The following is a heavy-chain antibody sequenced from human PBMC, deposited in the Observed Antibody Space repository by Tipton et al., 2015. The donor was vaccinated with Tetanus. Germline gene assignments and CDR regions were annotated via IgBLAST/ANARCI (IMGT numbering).Heavy chain of an antibody. CDR1: GGSFSGYY. J-gene: IGHJ4*02. Sequence: TLSLTCAVYGGSFSGYYWNWIRQPPGKGLEWIGEINDSGSTSYNPSLKSRVTISVDTSKNQFSLNLSFVTAADTAVYYCAGWETVTTKIHYWGQGALVTVSS. D-gene: IGHD4-17*01. CDR3: AGWETVTTKIHY. V-gene: IGHV4-34*01. CDR2: INDSGST.